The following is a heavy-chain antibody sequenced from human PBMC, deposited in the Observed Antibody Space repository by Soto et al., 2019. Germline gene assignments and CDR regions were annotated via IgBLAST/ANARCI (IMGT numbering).Heavy chain of an antibody. CDR3: ARDRADIVVSAAVRENWFDS. Sequence: PGGSLRLSCAASGFVFSSYEMNWVRQAPGKGLEWVAYISAIGDMIFHADSVQGRFTISRDNAKNSLYLQMHSLRAEDTAVYYCARDRADIVVSAAVRENWFDSWGQGTLVTVSS. CDR2: ISAIGDMI. V-gene: IGHV3-48*03. CDR1: GFVFSSYE. D-gene: IGHD2-15*01. J-gene: IGHJ5*01.